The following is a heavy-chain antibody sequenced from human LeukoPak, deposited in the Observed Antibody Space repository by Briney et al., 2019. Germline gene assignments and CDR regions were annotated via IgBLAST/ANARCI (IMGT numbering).Heavy chain of an antibody. J-gene: IGHJ4*02. CDR1: GFTLTTYA. D-gene: IGHD6-19*01. V-gene: IGHV3-23*01. CDR2: IRGSSGGT. Sequence: PGGSLRLSCAASGFTLTTYAMSWVRQAPGKGLEWLSAIRGSSGGTYSADAVKGRFSISRDNSKNTLFLQMNSLRAEDTAIYYCAKSISGWYNFDYWGRGTLVTVSS. CDR3: AKSISGWYNFDY.